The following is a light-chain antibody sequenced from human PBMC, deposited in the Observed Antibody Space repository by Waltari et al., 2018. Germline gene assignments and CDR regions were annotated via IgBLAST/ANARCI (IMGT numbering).Light chain of an antibody. V-gene: IGLV2-14*03. Sequence: QSALTQPASVSGSPGQSITISCTGTRNDVGAYEFVSRSRQYPGEAPKLMIYDVMNRPSGVSDRFSGSKSANTASLTISGLQADDEGDYYCFACRGGNTLVFGGGTKVTVL. CDR1: RNDVGAYEF. CDR3: FACRGGNTLV. CDR2: DVM. J-gene: IGLJ2*01.